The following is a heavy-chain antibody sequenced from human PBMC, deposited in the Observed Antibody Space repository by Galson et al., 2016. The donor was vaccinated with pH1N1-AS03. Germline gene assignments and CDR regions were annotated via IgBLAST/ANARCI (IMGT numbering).Heavy chain of an antibody. CDR1: GFTFSNAW. V-gene: IGHV3-15*01. Sequence: SLRLSCAASGFTFSNAWMIWVRQAPGKGLEWVGRIKSKTDGETTDYAAPVKGRFTISRDDSKNTLFLQMNNLKTEDTAVYHCSTSSFSSSRLEYWGRGTRVTASS. CDR3: STSSFSSSRLEY. D-gene: IGHD6-13*01. J-gene: IGHJ2*01. CDR2: IKSKTDGETT.